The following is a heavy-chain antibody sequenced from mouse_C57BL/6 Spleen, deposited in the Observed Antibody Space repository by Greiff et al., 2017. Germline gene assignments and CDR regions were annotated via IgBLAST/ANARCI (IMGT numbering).Heavy chain of an antibody. CDR1: GYTFTDYE. CDR3: TRWITTVVARDY. CDR2: IDPETGGT. Sequence: VQLQQSGAELVRPGASVTLSCKASGYTFTDYEMHWVKQTPVHGLEWIGAIDPETGGTAYNQKFKGKAILTADKSSSTAYMELRSLTSEDSAVYYCTRWITTVVARDYWGQGTTRTVSS. V-gene: IGHV1-15*01. D-gene: IGHD1-1*01. J-gene: IGHJ2*01.